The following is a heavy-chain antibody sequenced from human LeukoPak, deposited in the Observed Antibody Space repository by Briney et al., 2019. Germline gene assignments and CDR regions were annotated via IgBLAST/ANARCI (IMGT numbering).Heavy chain of an antibody. Sequence: SETLSLTCTVSGGSISSYFWSWIRQPPGKGLEWIGYIYYSGSTNYNPSLKSRVTISVDTSKNQFSLRLSSVTAADTAVYYCARGAREGYNLARFSFDYWGQGTLVIVSS. J-gene: IGHJ4*02. CDR2: IYYSGST. D-gene: IGHD5-24*01. CDR3: ARGAREGYNLARFSFDY. V-gene: IGHV4-59*12. CDR1: GGSISSYF.